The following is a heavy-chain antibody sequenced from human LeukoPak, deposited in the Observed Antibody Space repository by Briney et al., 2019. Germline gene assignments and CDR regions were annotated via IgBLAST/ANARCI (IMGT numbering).Heavy chain of an antibody. D-gene: IGHD2-21*02. CDR1: GFTFSTYG. CDR2: ISSSSTI. CDR3: AREVTSGYYGMDV. J-gene: IGHJ6*02. Sequence: GGSLRLSCAASGFTFSTYGMHWVRQAPGKGLEWVSYISSSSTIYYADSVKGRFTISRDNAKNSLYLQMNSLRAEDTAVYYCAREVTSGYYGMDVWGQGTTVTVSS. V-gene: IGHV3-48*04.